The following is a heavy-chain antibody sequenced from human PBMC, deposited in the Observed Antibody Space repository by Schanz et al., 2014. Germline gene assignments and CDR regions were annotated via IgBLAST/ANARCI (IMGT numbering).Heavy chain of an antibody. D-gene: IGHD2-8*01. Sequence: AQLVESGGGVVQPGRSLRLSCVASGFTFISYDIHWVRQAPGKGLEWVASIKQEGDEKNYVDSVKGRFTISRDNAKNSLFLQMNSLRADDTAVYYCVRDRGFCANDICWLRYYMDVWGNGTTVTVSS. V-gene: IGHV3-7*01. J-gene: IGHJ6*03. CDR2: IKQEGDEK. CDR3: VRDRGFCANDICWLRYYMDV. CDR1: GFTFISYD.